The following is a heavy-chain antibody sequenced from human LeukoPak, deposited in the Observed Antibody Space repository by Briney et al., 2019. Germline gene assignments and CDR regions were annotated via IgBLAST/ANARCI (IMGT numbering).Heavy chain of an antibody. V-gene: IGHV4-39*01. D-gene: IGHD6-6*01. CDR3: ARAARPMVAYYYMDV. J-gene: IGHJ6*03. CDR2: IYYSGST. Sequence: PSETLSLTCTVSGGSISSSSYYWGWIRQPPGKGLEWIGSIYYSGSTYYNPSLKSRVTISVDTSKNQFSLKLSSVTAADTAVYYRARAARPMVAYYYMDVWGKGTTVTVSS. CDR1: GGSISSSSYY.